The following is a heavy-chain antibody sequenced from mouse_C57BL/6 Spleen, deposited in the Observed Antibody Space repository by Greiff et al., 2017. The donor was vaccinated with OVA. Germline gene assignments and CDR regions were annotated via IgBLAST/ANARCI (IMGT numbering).Heavy chain of an antibody. J-gene: IGHJ2*01. D-gene: IGHD2-2*01. Sequence: EVQLQESGPGLVKPSQSLSLTCSVTGYSITSGYYWNWIRQFPGNKLEWMGYISYDGSNNYNPSLKNRISITRDTSKNQFFLKLNSVTTEDTATYYCAREMVTRAFDYWGQGTTLTVSS. V-gene: IGHV3-6*01. CDR2: ISYDGSN. CDR1: GYSITSGYY. CDR3: AREMVTRAFDY.